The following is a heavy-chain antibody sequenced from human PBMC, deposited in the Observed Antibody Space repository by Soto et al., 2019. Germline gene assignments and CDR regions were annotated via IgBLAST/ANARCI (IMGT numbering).Heavy chain of an antibody. D-gene: IGHD6-13*01. CDR3: AAPEGRSSGWYRSGYSP. Sequence: QVQLVESGGGVVQPGRSLRLSCAASGFSFSNYGMHWVRQAPGKGLEWVAVISYDGSNKHYADSVKGRFTISRDNSKNTLYLQMDSLRAEDTAVYYCAAPEGRSSGWYRSGYSPWGQGTLVTVSS. J-gene: IGHJ5*02. CDR2: ISYDGSNK. V-gene: IGHV3-30*03. CDR1: GFSFSNYG.